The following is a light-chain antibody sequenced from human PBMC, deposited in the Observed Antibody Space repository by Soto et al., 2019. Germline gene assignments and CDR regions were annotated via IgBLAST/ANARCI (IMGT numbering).Light chain of an antibody. Sequence: QSVLTQPPSLSATPGQRVTISCSGSSSHIGNNYVCWYKQVPGTAPKVIMFSNNQRPSGVPDRFSGAKTGTSASLAINGLQSEDEADYYCATWDDSLAGGVFGGGTKVTVL. J-gene: IGLJ3*02. CDR1: SSHIGNNY. CDR2: SNN. CDR3: ATWDDSLAGGV. V-gene: IGLV1-47*02.